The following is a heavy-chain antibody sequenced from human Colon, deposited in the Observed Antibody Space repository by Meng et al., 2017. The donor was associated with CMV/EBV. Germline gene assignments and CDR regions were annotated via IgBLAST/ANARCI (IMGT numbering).Heavy chain of an antibody. CDR1: VFTFSSYW. V-gene: IGHV3-74*01. Sequence: GQSVESGGGLVQPGGDLRLSCADSVFTFSSYWMCRVRQAPGKGLVWVSRINSDGSSTVYADSVKGRFTISRDNAKNTLYLQMNSLRAEDTAIYYCARVRGQQLVTIDYWGQGTLVTVSS. CDR3: ARVRGQQLVTIDY. J-gene: IGHJ4*02. CDR2: INSDGSST. D-gene: IGHD6-13*01.